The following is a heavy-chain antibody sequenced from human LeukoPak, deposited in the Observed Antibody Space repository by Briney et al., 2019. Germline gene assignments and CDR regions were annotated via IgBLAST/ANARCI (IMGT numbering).Heavy chain of an antibody. J-gene: IGHJ4*02. CDR2: IRYDGSNK. Sequence: GGSLRLSCAASGFTFSSYGMHWVRQAPGKGLEWVAFIRYDGSNKYYADSVKGRFTISRDNSKNTLYLQMNSLRAEDTAVYYCAKDRIYGRPTPFDYWGQGTLVTVSS. D-gene: IGHD4-17*01. CDR3: AKDRIYGRPTPFDY. CDR1: GFTFSSYG. V-gene: IGHV3-30*02.